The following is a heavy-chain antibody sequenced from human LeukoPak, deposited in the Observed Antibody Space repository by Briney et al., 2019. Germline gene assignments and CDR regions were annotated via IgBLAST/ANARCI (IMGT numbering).Heavy chain of an antibody. J-gene: IGHJ4*02. Sequence: GGSLRLSCAASGFAFSSYSMNWVRQAPGKGLEWLSYISYNSGTISYADSVKGRFTVSRDDAANSLYLQMTSLRVEDTAVYYCARGRLGGHFNWMPSPTDYWGQGTLVTVSS. CDR2: ISYNSGTI. CDR3: ARGRLGGHFNWMPSPTDY. CDR1: GFAFSSYS. V-gene: IGHV3-48*04. D-gene: IGHD3-9*01.